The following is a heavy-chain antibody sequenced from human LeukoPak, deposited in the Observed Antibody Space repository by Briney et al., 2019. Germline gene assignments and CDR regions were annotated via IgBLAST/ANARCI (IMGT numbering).Heavy chain of an antibody. V-gene: IGHV3-66*01. CDR2: IYRGGNT. D-gene: IGHD3-22*01. J-gene: IGHJ4*02. CDR1: GFPHSSNY. Sequence: AGGSLRLPCAASGFPHSSNYMSWVRQAPGKGLEWVAVIYRGGNTYYAASVKGRFTISRDNSKNTLYLQMNSLRAEDTAVYYCAREVYYYDSSGHGYYFDYWGQGTLVTVSS. CDR3: AREVYYYDSSGHGYYFDY.